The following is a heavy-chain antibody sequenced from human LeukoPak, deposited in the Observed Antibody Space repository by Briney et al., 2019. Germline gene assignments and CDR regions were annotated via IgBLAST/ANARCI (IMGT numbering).Heavy chain of an antibody. CDR3: ARDRSTILYYMDV. CDR1: GDFITAYY. V-gene: IGHV4-59*12. J-gene: IGHJ6*03. Sequence: SETLSLTCTVSGDFITAYYWSWIRQPPGKGLEWIGYVYYSGSTEYNPSLRSRVTISLEMSKHQFSLNLTSVTAADTAVYYCARDRSTILYYMDVWGKGTTVTVSS. D-gene: IGHD3-9*01. CDR2: VYYSGST.